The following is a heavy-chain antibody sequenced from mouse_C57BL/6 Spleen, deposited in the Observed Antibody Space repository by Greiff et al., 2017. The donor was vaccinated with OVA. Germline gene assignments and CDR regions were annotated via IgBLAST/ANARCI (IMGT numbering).Heavy chain of an antibody. J-gene: IGHJ3*01. CDR1: GYAFSSSW. Sequence: VMLVESGPELVKPGASVKISCKASGYAFSSSWMNWVKQRPGKGLEWIGRIYPGDGDTNYNGKFKGKATLTADKSSSTAYMQLSSLTSEDSAVYFCARAEFSPFAYWGQGTLVTVSA. CDR3: ARAEFSPFAY. CDR2: IYPGDGDT. V-gene: IGHV1-82*01.